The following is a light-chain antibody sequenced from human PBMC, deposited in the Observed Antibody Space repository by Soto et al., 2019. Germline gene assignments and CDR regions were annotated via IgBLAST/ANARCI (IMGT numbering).Light chain of an antibody. CDR1: SSDVGGYNY. CDR3: SSYTSSSSLYV. J-gene: IGLJ1*01. V-gene: IGLV2-14*01. Sequence: QSVLTQPASVSGSPGQSITISCTGTSSDVGGYNYVSWYQQHPGKAPKLMIYDVSNRPSGASNRFSGSKSGNTASLTISGLQAEDEADYYCSSYTSSSSLYVFGTGTNSPS. CDR2: DVS.